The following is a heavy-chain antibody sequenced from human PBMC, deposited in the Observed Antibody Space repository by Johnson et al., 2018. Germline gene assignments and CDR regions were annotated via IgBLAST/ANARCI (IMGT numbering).Heavy chain of an antibody. V-gene: IGHV3-21*01. CDR3: ARRRDCSNGVCYGMDV. Sequence: VQLVQSGGGLVKPGGSLRLSCAASGFPFNTYTMKWVRQAPGQGLEWISSIGTKSVYIYYADSVKGRFTISRENAKNSLYLQMNSLRAEDPAVYYCARRRDCSNGVCYGMDVWGQGTTVTVSS. D-gene: IGHD2-8*01. CDR2: IGTKSVYI. J-gene: IGHJ6*02. CDR1: GFPFNTYT.